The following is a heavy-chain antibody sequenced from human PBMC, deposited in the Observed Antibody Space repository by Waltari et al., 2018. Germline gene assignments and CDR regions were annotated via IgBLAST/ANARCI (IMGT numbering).Heavy chain of an antibody. CDR2: TRNKANSYTT. CDR3: AREKSLDPHAFDI. V-gene: IGHV3-72*01. Sequence: EVQLVESGGGLVQPGGSLRLSCAASGFTFSDHYMDWVRQAPGKGLEWVGRTRNKANSYTTEYAASVKGRFTISRDDSKNSLYLQMNSLKTEDTAVYYCAREKSLDPHAFDIWGQGTMVTVSS. CDR1: GFTFSDHY. J-gene: IGHJ3*02.